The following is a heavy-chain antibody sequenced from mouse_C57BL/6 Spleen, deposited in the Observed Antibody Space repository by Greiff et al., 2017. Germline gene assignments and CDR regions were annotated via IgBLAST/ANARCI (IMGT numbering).Heavy chain of an antibody. CDR1: GYTFTSYW. D-gene: IGHD2-1*01. Sequence: QVQLQQPGAELVRPGSSVKLSCKASGYTFTSYWMHWVKQRPIQGLEWIGNIDPSDSETHYNQKFKDKATLTVDKSSSTAYMQLSSLTSEDSAVYYCARGGYYGNYEGAMDYWGQGTSVTVSS. CDR2: IDPSDSET. V-gene: IGHV1-52*01. CDR3: ARGGYYGNYEGAMDY. J-gene: IGHJ4*01.